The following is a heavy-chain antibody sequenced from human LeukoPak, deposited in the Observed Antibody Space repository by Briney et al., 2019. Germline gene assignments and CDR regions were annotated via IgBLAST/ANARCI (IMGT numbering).Heavy chain of an antibody. V-gene: IGHV4-39*01. CDR2: IYYSGST. J-gene: IGHJ4*02. CDR1: GGSISSSSYY. CDR3: ARLFPGSRIDY. D-gene: IGHD1-14*01. Sequence: PSETLSLTCTVSGGSISSSSYYWGWLRQPPGKGLEWIGSIYYSGSTYYNPSLKSRVTISVDTSKNQFSLKLSSVTAADTAVYYCARLFPGSRIDYWGQGTLVTVSS.